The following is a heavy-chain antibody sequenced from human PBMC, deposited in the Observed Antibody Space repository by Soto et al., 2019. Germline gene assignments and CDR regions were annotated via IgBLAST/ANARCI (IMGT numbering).Heavy chain of an antibody. CDR3: ARSGYSGYDSYYYYYYMDV. CDR2: MNPNSGNT. V-gene: IGHV1-8*01. CDR1: GYTFTSYD. J-gene: IGHJ6*03. D-gene: IGHD5-12*01. Sequence: ASVKVSCKASGYTFTSYDINWVRQATGQGLEWMGWMNPNSGNTGYAQKYQGRVTMTSNTSISTAYMELSSLRSEDTAVYYCARSGYSGYDSYYYYYYMDVWGKGTTVTVSS.